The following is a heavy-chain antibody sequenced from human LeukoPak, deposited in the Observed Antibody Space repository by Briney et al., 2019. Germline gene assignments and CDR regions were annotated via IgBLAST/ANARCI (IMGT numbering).Heavy chain of an antibody. CDR2: VSSSGTTM. CDR3: ARDILGYCYN. V-gene: IGHV3-48*03. CDR1: GFTVSSNY. J-gene: IGHJ4*02. Sequence: GGSLRLSCAASGFTVSSNYMNWVRQAPGKGLEWVSYVSSSGTTMYYADSVKGRFTISRDNAKNSLFLQMNSLRAEDAAVYYCARDILGYCYNWGQGTLVTVSS.